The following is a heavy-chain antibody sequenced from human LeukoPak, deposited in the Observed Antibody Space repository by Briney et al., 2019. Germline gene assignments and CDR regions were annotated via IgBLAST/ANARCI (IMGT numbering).Heavy chain of an antibody. J-gene: IGHJ3*02. CDR3: AKLVDTAMVEDAFDI. CDR2: IWYDGSNK. D-gene: IGHD5-18*01. V-gene: IGHV3-33*06. Sequence: AGSLTLSCAASGFTFSSYGMHWVRQAPGKGLEWVAVIWYDGSNKYYADSVKGRFTISIDNSKNTLYLQMNSLRAEDTAGYYCAKLVDTAMVEDAFDIWGQGTMVTVSS. CDR1: GFTFSSYG.